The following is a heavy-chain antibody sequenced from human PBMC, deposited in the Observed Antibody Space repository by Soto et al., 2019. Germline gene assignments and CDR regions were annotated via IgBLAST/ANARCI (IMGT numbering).Heavy chain of an antibody. Sequence: QVQLVESGGGVVQPGGSLRLSCAASGFTFSGFGMHWVRQAPGKGLEWVAVIWYDGNDKYYADSVKGRFSVSRDNSKNTLYLQMNSLRAEDTAVYYRARGRGGDYGGNSGYFDYWGQGTLVTVSS. D-gene: IGHD4-17*01. V-gene: IGHV3-33*01. J-gene: IGHJ4*02. CDR2: IWYDGNDK. CDR3: ARGRGGDYGGNSGYFDY. CDR1: GFTFSGFG.